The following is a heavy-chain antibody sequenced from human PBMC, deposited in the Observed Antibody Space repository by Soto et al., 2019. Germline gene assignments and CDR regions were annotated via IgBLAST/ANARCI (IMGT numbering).Heavy chain of an antibody. CDR2: IYYSGST. Sequence: SETLSLTCTVSGGSISSYYWSWIRQPPGKGLEWIGYIYYSGSTNYNPSLKSRVTISVDTSKNQFSLKLSSVTAADTAVYYCARVNGDDILIDYWGQGTLVTVSS. CDR3: ARVNGDDILIDY. J-gene: IGHJ4*02. D-gene: IGHD3-9*01. V-gene: IGHV4-59*01. CDR1: GGSISSYY.